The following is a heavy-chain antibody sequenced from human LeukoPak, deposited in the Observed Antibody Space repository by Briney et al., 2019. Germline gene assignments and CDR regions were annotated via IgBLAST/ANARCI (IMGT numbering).Heavy chain of an antibody. CDR2: IIPIFGTA. CDR1: GGTFSSYA. Sequence: ASVKVCCKASGGTFSSYAISWGRQAPGQGLEWMGGIIPIFGTANYAQKFQGRVTITADKSTSTAYMELSSLRSEDTAVYYCARAPGIAAAGTGTFDYWGQGTLVTVSS. J-gene: IGHJ4*02. CDR3: ARAPGIAAAGTGTFDY. V-gene: IGHV1-69*06. D-gene: IGHD6-13*01.